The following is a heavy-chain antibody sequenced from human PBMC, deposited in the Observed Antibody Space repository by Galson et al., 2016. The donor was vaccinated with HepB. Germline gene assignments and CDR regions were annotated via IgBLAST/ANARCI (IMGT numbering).Heavy chain of an antibody. D-gene: IGHD6-19*01. V-gene: IGHV3-30*18. Sequence: SLRLSCAASGFTFTSYGMHWVRQAPGKGLEWVAVISYDGSSKYYADSVKGRFTISRDNSKNTLYLQMNSLRAEDTAVYYCAKDRSYSGAYRTYFDYWGQGTLVTVSS. J-gene: IGHJ4*02. CDR1: GFTFTSYG. CDR3: AKDRSYSGAYRTYFDY. CDR2: ISYDGSSK.